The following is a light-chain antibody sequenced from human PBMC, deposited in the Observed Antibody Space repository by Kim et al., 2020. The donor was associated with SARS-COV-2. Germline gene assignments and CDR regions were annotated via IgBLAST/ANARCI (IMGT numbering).Light chain of an antibody. CDR1: QSVKNY. CDR2: WAS. V-gene: IGKV4-1*01. Sequence: VSLGERATINCKSSQSVKNYLAWYQEKPGQPPKVVIYWASTRGSGVPARFSGSGSGTDFTLTISSLQAEDVAVYYCQQYYSAPRTFGQGTKVDIK. J-gene: IGKJ1*01. CDR3: QQYYSAPRT.